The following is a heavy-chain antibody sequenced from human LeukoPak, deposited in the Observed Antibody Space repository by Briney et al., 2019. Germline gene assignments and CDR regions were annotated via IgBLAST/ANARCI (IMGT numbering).Heavy chain of an antibody. D-gene: IGHD1-26*01. Sequence: GGSLRLSCAAAGFTFSSYWVHWVRQAPGKGLVWVSPINSDGSSTTYAESVKGRFTISRDNAKNTLSLQMNSLRAEDTAVYYCARVGGSNAFDIWGQGTMVIVSS. CDR3: ARVGGSNAFDI. CDR2: INSDGSST. CDR1: GFTFSSYW. V-gene: IGHV3-74*01. J-gene: IGHJ3*02.